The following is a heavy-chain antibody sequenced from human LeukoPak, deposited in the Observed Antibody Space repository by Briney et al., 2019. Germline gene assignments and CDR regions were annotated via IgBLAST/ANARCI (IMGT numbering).Heavy chain of an antibody. Sequence: SETLSLTCTVSGGSISSGGYSWSWIRQPPGKGLEWIGYTYYSGSTYYNPSLKSRVTISVDTSKNQFSLKLSSVTAADTAVYYCARSRIKSMLLDYWGQGTLVTVSS. CDR2: TYYSGST. V-gene: IGHV4-30-4*07. CDR1: GGSISSGGYS. J-gene: IGHJ4*02. CDR3: ARSRIKSMLLDY. D-gene: IGHD2-8*01.